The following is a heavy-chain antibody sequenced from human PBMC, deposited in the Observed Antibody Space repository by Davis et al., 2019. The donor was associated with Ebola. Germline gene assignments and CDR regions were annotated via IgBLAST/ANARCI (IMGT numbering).Heavy chain of an antibody. CDR2: IYHSGST. Sequence: SETLSLTCAVYGGSFSGYYWSWIRQPPGKGLEWIGEIYHSGSTNYNPSLKSRVTISVDTSKNQFSLKLSSVTAADTAVYYCARGNYMVYALYYYYGMDVWGKGTTVTVSS. V-gene: IGHV4-34*01. D-gene: IGHD2-8*01. J-gene: IGHJ6*04. CDR3: ARGNYMVYALYYYYGMDV. CDR1: GGSFSGYY.